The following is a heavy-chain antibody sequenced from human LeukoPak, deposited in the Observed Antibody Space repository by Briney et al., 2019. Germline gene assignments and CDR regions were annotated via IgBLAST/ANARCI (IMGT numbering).Heavy chain of an antibody. CDR3: ARGKLVVVPAARPGYNWFDP. D-gene: IGHD2-2*01. CDR1: GYTFTSYA. Sequence: ASVKVSCKASGYTFTSYAMHWVRQAPGQGLEWMGWINAGNGNTKYSQKFQGRVTLTRDTSASTAYMELSSLRSEDTAVYYCARGKLVVVPAARPGYNWFDPWGQGTLVTVSS. V-gene: IGHV1-3*01. CDR2: INAGNGNT. J-gene: IGHJ5*02.